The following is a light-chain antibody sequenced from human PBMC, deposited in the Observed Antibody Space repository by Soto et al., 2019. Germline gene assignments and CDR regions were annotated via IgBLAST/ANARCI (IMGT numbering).Light chain of an antibody. CDR2: DAS. Sequence: EIVLTQSPDTLSLSPGARATVSCRASQSVSSYLAWYQQKPGQAPRLRIYDASNRATGIPARFSGIGSGTDYTLTISSLEPEDFAVYYCQQHSNYPITVGQGKRLEIK. CDR3: QQHSNYPIT. V-gene: IGKV3-11*01. CDR1: QSVSSY. J-gene: IGKJ5*01.